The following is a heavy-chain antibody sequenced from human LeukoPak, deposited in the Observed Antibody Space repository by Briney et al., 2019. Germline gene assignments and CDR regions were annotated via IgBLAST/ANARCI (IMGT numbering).Heavy chain of an antibody. CDR2: TSGSADST. Sequence: GGTLRLSCVASGFNFQRYGMGWVRQAPGKGLEWVSATSGSADSTHYADPVRGRFTISRDNAKNSLYLQMNGLRAEDTAVYYCARDLYRIVVVPHYFDYWGQGTLVTVSS. J-gene: IGHJ4*02. D-gene: IGHD3-22*01. CDR3: ARDLYRIVVVPHYFDY. V-gene: IGHV3-23*01. CDR1: GFNFQRYG.